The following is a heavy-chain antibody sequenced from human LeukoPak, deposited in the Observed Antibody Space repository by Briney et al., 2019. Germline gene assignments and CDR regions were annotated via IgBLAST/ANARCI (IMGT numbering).Heavy chain of an antibody. V-gene: IGHV4-59*08. D-gene: IGHD2-2*01. J-gene: IGHJ6*03. Sequence: SETLSLTCTVSGGSISTYYWSWIRQPPGKGLEWIGYVFYSGSTNSNPSLKSRVTISVDTSKNQFSLKLSSVTAADTAVYYCARGMGKDIVVVPAAYYYYYMDVWGKGTTVTVSS. CDR1: GGSISTYY. CDR3: ARGMGKDIVVVPAAYYYYYMDV. CDR2: VFYSGST.